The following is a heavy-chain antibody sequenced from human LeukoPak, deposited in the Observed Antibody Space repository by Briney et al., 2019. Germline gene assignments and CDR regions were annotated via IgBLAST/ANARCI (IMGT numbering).Heavy chain of an antibody. Sequence: GGSLRLSCAASGFTFSSYSMNWVRQAPGKGLEWVSSISSSSSYIYYADSVKGRFTISRDNSKNSLYLQMNSLRTEDTALYYCAKDMRYCSSTSCYKVYNWFDPWGQGTLVTVSS. V-gene: IGHV3-21*04. CDR1: GFTFSSYS. CDR2: ISSSSSYI. J-gene: IGHJ5*02. CDR3: AKDMRYCSSTSCYKVYNWFDP. D-gene: IGHD2-2*02.